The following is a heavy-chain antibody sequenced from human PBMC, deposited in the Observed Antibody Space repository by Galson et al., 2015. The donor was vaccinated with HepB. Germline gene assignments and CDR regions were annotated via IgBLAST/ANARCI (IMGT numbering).Heavy chain of an antibody. CDR2: XXAXXSAT. J-gene: IGHJ5*02. D-gene: IGHD2-15*01. CDR1: GFSFNTYW. V-gene: IGHV3-74*01. Sequence: SLRLSCAASGFSFNTYWMHWVRHAPGKGXXXVSXXXAXXSATGXXDSVXGRXTISRDNAKNTLYXEMNSLRAVDTAVYYCTKAGAKYCSGSSCYFNWFDPWGQGTLVTVSS. CDR3: TKAGAKYCSGSSCYFNWFDP.